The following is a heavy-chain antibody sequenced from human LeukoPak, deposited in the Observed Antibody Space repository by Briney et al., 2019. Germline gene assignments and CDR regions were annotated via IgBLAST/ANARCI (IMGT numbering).Heavy chain of an antibody. CDR2: IYYTGTT. J-gene: IGHJ4*02. D-gene: IGHD1-26*01. CDR3: ARGYGSGSYFGYAHDY. CDR1: GFTFTTYW. V-gene: IGHV4-59*12. Sequence: GSLRLSCAASGFTFTTYWMSWTRQPPGKGLEWIGYIYYTGTTNYNPSLKSRVTISLDTSKNQFSLKLSSVTAADTAVYYCARGYGSGSYFGYAHDYWGQGTLVTVSS.